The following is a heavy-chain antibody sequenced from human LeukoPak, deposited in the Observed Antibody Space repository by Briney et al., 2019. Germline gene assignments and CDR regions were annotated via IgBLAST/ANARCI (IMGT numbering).Heavy chain of an antibody. V-gene: IGHV4-39*07. Sequence: SETLSLTCTVSGGSISSTTYYWGWIRQPPGKGLEWIGSIYYSGSTYYNPSLKSRVTISVDTSKNQFSLKLSSVTAADTAVYYCARGMGATTWFDPWGRGTLVTVSS. D-gene: IGHD1-26*01. CDR2: IYYSGST. J-gene: IGHJ5*02. CDR3: ARGMGATTWFDP. CDR1: GGSISSTTYY.